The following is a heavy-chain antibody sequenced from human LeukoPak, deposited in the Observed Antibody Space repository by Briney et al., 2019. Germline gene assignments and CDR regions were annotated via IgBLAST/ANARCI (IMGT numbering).Heavy chain of an antibody. J-gene: IGHJ5*02. CDR1: GYTFTGYY. D-gene: IGHD2-2*01. Sequence: ASVKVSCKASGYTFTGYYMHWVRQAPGQGLEWRGWINPNSGGTNYAQKFQGRVTMTRDTSISTAYMELSRLRSDDTAVYYCARSPARYCSSTSCSFDPWGQGTLVTVSS. CDR2: INPNSGGT. V-gene: IGHV1-2*02. CDR3: ARSPARYCSSTSCSFDP.